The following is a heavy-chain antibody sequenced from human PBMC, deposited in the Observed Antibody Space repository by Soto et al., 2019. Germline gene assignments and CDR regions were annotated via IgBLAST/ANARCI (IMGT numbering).Heavy chain of an antibody. CDR3: ATTQGGSYYGYYYGMDV. J-gene: IGHJ6*02. V-gene: IGHV5-51*01. Sequence: GESLKISCKGSGYSFTSYWIGWVRQMPGKGLEWMGIIYPGDSDTRYSPSFQGQVTISADKSISTAYLQWSSLKASDTAMYYCATTQGGSYYGYYYGMDVWGQGTTVTVSS. CDR2: IYPGDSDT. D-gene: IGHD1-26*01. CDR1: GYSFTSYW.